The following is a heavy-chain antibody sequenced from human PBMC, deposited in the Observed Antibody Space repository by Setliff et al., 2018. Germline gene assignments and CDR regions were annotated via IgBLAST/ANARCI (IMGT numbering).Heavy chain of an antibody. V-gene: IGHV3-23*01. CDR3: AKAIRYGGGWELGAFDI. CDR1: GFNFSNYA. CDR2: ISGSGGDT. J-gene: IGHJ3*02. Sequence: PSETLSLSCAASGFNFSNYAMNWVRQTPEKGLEWVSTISGSGGDTYYSDSANGRFTLSRDNSKNTLSLQMNSLRAEDTAIYYCAKAIRYGGGWELGAFDIWGQGTMVTVSS. D-gene: IGHD6-19*01.